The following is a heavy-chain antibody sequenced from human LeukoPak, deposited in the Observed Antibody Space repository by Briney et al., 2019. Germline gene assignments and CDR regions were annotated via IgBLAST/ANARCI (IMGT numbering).Heavy chain of an antibody. D-gene: IGHD6-19*01. J-gene: IGHJ4*02. CDR1: GFTFSSYE. V-gene: IGHV3-48*03. CDR3: ARDSEQWLVMSGYFDY. Sequence: HPGGSLRLSCAASGFTFSSYEMNWVRQAPGKGLEWVSYISSSGSTIYYADSVKGRLTISRDNAKNSLYLQMNSLRAEDTAVYYCARDSEQWLVMSGYFDYWGQGTLVTVSS. CDR2: ISSSGSTI.